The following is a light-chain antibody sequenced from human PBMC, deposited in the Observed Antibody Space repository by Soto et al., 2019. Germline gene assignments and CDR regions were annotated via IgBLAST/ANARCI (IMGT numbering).Light chain of an antibody. Sequence: EIVLTQSPGTLSLSPGERATLSCMASQTISTRFVAWYQQKPGQAPRLLIYGASSRATGIPDRFSGSGSGTDFTLTISRLEPEDFAVYSFQHYGGLPYTFGQRTTLEIK. CDR3: QHYGGLPYT. J-gene: IGKJ2*01. CDR1: QTISTRF. V-gene: IGKV3-20*01. CDR2: GAS.